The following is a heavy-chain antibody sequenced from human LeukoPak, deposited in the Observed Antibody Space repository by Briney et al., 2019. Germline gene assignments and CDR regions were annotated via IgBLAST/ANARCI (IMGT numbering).Heavy chain of an antibody. CDR2: IYYSGST. D-gene: IGHD5-24*01. CDR3: ARVPEMATAKFDY. Sequence: SETLSLTCAVSGGSIRSYYWSWIRQPPGKGLEWIGYIYYSGSTNYNPSLKSRVTISVDTSKNQFSLKLSSVTAADTAVYYCARVPEMATAKFDYWGQGTLVTVSS. CDR1: GGSIRSYY. J-gene: IGHJ4*02. V-gene: IGHV4-59*08.